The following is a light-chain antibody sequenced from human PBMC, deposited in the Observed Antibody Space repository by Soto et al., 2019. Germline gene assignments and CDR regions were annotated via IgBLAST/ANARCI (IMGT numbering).Light chain of an antibody. V-gene: IGKV3-20*01. CDR1: QSVSSSY. J-gene: IGKJ1*01. Sequence: EIVLTQSPGTLSLSPGERATLSCRASQSVSSSYLAWYQQKPGQAPRLLIYGASSRATGIPDRFSGSGSGTDFTLTISRLEPEDFAVYYWQQYGSSSRTFGQGTQVDIK. CDR3: QQYGSSSRT. CDR2: GAS.